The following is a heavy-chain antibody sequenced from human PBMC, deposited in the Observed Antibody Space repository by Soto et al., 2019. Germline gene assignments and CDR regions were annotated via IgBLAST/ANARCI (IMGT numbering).Heavy chain of an antibody. D-gene: IGHD3-22*01. CDR1: GFTFSSYG. Sequence: PGESLKISCAASGFTFSSYGMSWVRQAPGKGLEWVSSISGSGDSTYYADSVKGRSTISRDNSKNTLYLQMDSLRTEDTAVYYCAKDSGGYYYYKWGQGTLVTVSS. CDR3: AKDSGGYYYYK. CDR2: ISGSGDST. V-gene: IGHV3-23*01. J-gene: IGHJ4*02.